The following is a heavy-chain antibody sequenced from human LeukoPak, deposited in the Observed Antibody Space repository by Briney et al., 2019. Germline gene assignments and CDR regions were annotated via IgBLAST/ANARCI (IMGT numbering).Heavy chain of an antibody. CDR3: ARDRYYMDV. Sequence: PSETLSLTCTVSGGSISSYYWSWIRQPPGKGLEWIGYIYYSGSTNYNPSLKSRVTISVDTSKNQFSLKLSSVTAADTAVYYCARDRYYMDVWGKGTTVNVSS. CDR1: GGSISSYY. V-gene: IGHV4-59*01. J-gene: IGHJ6*03. CDR2: IYYSGST.